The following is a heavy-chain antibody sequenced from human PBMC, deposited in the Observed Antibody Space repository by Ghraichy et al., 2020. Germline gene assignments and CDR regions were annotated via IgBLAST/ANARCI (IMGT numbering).Heavy chain of an antibody. D-gene: IGHD3-3*01. Sequence: SETLSLTCAVYGGSFSGYYWSWIRQPPGKGLEWIGEINHSGSTNYNPSLKSRVTISVDTSKNQFSLKLSSVTAADTAVYYCARAPYRGGGHTIFDLYYYYGMDVWGQGTTVTVSS. CDR3: ARAPYRGGGHTIFDLYYYYGMDV. CDR1: GGSFSGYY. V-gene: IGHV4-34*01. J-gene: IGHJ6*02. CDR2: INHSGST.